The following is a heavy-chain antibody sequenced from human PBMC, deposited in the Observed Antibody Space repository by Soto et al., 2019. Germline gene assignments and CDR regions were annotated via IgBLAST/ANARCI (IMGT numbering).Heavy chain of an antibody. V-gene: IGHV1-69*13. D-gene: IGHD5-12*01. CDR1: GVTFSSYA. J-gene: IGHJ6*02. Sequence: SVKVSCKASGVTFSSYAISWVRQAPGQGLEWMGGIIPIFGTANYAQKFQGRVTITADESTSTAYMELSSLRSEDTAVYYCARDRNIVATIYNYYGMDVWGQGTTVTVSS. CDR3: ARDRNIVATIYNYYGMDV. CDR2: IIPIFGTA.